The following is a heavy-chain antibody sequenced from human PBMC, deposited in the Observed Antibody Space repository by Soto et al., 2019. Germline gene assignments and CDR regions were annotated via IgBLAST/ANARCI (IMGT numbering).Heavy chain of an antibody. CDR2: IYPGDSDT. J-gene: IGHJ6*02. CDR3: ARLAVAGEDYYYYYGMDV. CDR1: GYSFTSYW. D-gene: IGHD6-19*01. Sequence: EVQLVQSGAEVKKPGESLKISCKGSGYSFTSYWIGWVRQMTGKGLEWMGIIYPGDSDTRYSPSFQGQVTISADKSISTAYLQWSSLKASDTAMYYCARLAVAGEDYYYYYGMDVWGQGTTVTVSS. V-gene: IGHV5-51*01.